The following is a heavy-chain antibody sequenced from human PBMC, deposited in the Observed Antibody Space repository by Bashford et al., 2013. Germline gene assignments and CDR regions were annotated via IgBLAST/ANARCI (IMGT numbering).Heavy chain of an antibody. Sequence: SGPTLVKPTQTLTLTCTFSGFSLSTSGVGVGWIRQPPGKALEWLALIYWDDDKRYSPSLKSRLTITKDTSKNXVVLTMTNMDPVDTATYYCAHLRTSERAQWLGTLSVANLESLGGQG. D-gene: IGHD6-19*01. CDR1: GFSLSTSGVG. CDR3: AHLRTSERAQWLGTLSVANLESL. V-gene: IGHV2-5*02. J-gene: IGHJ3*01. CDR2: IYWDDDK.